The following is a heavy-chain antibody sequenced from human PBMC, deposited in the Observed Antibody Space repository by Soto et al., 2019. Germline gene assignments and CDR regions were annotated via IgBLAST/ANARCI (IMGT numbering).Heavy chain of an antibody. CDR1: GGTFSSYA. V-gene: IGHV1-69*13. CDR3: ARDQEEDSNYHHYYYGMDV. J-gene: IGHJ6*02. D-gene: IGHD4-4*01. Sequence: GASVKVSCKASGGTFSSYAISWVRQAPGQGLEWMGGIIPIFGTANYAQKFQGRVTITADESTSTAYMELSSLRSEDTAVYYCARDQEEDSNYHHYYYGMDVWGQGTTVTVSS. CDR2: IIPIFGTA.